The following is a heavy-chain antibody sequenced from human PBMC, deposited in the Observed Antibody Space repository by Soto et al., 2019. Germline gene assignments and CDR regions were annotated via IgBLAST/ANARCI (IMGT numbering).Heavy chain of an antibody. V-gene: IGHV3-74*01. D-gene: IGHD3-22*01. CDR3: ARDYYDSSGPYGMDV. CDR1: GFTFSSYW. CDR2: INSDGSST. J-gene: IGHJ6*02. Sequence: GGSLRLSCAASGFTFSSYWMHWVRQAPGKGLVWVSRINSDGSSTSYADSVKGRFTISRDNAKNTLYLQMNSLRAEDTAVHYCARDYYDSSGPYGMDVWGQGTTVTVSS.